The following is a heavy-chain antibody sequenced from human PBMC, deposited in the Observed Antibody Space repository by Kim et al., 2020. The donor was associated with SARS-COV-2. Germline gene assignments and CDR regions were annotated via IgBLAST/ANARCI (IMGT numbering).Heavy chain of an antibody. Sequence: SQTLSLTCAISGDSVSSNSAAWNWIRQSPSRGLEWLGRTYYRSKWYNDYAVSVKSRITINPDTSKNQFSLQLNSVTPEDTAVYYCAREKWVQGVIIPIDYWAQGPLATVSS. D-gene: IGHD3-10*01. J-gene: IGHJ4*02. V-gene: IGHV6-1*01. CDR1: GDSVSSNSAA. CDR2: TYYRSKWYN. CDR3: AREKWVQGVIIPIDY.